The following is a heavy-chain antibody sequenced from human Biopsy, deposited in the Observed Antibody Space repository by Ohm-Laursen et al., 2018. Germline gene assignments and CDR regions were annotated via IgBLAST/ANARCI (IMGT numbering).Heavy chain of an antibody. D-gene: IGHD3-22*01. J-gene: IGHJ5*02. CDR1: GGFISNNNYY. V-gene: IGHV4-39*01. Sequence: GTLSLTCTVSGGFISNNNYYWGWIRQPPGKGLEWIGSIFYRGSTHYKPSLKSRVNISVDTSKNQFSLKLNSVTAAGTAVYYCARDYDTSGYYYVSWGQGTLVTVSS. CDR3: ARDYDTSGYYYVS. CDR2: IFYRGST.